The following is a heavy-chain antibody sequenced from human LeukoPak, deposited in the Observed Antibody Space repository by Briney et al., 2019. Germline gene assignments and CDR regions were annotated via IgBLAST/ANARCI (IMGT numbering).Heavy chain of an antibody. Sequence: ASVKVSCKASGYTFTGYYMHWVRQAPGQGLEWMGWINPNSGGTNYAQKFQGRVTMTTDTSTSTAYMELRSLRSDDTAVYYCARDMGAPMVRGVIIDGDFDYWGQGTLVTVSS. D-gene: IGHD3-10*01. CDR1: GYTFTGYY. CDR3: ARDMGAPMVRGVIIDGDFDY. J-gene: IGHJ4*02. CDR2: INPNSGGT. V-gene: IGHV1-2*02.